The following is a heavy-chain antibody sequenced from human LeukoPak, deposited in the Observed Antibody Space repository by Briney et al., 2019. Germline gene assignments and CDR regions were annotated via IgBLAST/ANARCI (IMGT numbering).Heavy chain of an antibody. D-gene: IGHD2-2*01. CDR2: INHSGST. CDR3: ARGGAWTRYQLLNNWFDP. J-gene: IGHJ5*02. V-gene: IGHV4-34*01. Sequence: SETLSLTCAVYGGSFSGYYWSWIRQPPGKGLEWIGEINHSGSTNYNPSLKSRVTISVDTSKNQFSLKLSSVTAADTAVYYRARGGAWTRYQLLNNWFDPWGQGTLVTVSS. CDR1: GGSFSGYY.